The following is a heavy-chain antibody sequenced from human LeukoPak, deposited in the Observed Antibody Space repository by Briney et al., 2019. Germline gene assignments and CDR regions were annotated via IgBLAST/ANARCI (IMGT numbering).Heavy chain of an antibody. CDR2: IYYSGST. V-gene: IGHV4-59*01. J-gene: IGHJ6*03. Sequence: SETLSLTCTVSGCSISSYHWSWIRQPPGKGLEWIGYIYYSGSTNYNPSLKSRVTISVATSKNQFSLKLSSVTAADTAVYYCARVLRRDYYSYMDVWGKGTTVTVSS. CDR3: ARVLRRDYYSYMDV. CDR1: GCSISSYH.